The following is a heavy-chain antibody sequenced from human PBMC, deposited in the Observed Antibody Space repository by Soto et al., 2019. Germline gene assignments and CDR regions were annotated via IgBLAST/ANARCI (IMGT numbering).Heavy chain of an antibody. D-gene: IGHD3-10*01. V-gene: IGHV3-33*06. J-gene: IGHJ3*02. Sequence: QVQLVESGGGVVQPGRSLRLSCVASGFTFSNYGMHWVRQAPGKGLEWVAVIWYDGSKKYYADSVKGRFTISRDNSKNTLFLQMNSLRVEDTAMYYCAKDRGRQGGFDMWAQGRVVTVSS. CDR3: AKDRGRQGGFDM. CDR2: IWYDGSKK. CDR1: GFTFSNYG.